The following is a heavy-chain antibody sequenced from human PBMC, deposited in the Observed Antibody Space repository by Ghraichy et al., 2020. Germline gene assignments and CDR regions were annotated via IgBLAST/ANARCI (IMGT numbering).Heavy chain of an antibody. CDR1: GFSLNTRGMC. D-gene: IGHD3-10*01. J-gene: IGHJ4*02. CDR3: VRTTVYGSGQYYFDY. V-gene: IGHV2-70*11. CDR2: IDWDDDK. Sequence: SGPTLVKPTQTLTLTCTFSGFSLNTRGMCVSWIRQPPGKAPEWLARIDWDDDKYYSTDLKSRLTISKDTSKNQVVVTMTNMDPVHTATYYCVRTTVYGSGQYYFDYWGQGTLVTVSS.